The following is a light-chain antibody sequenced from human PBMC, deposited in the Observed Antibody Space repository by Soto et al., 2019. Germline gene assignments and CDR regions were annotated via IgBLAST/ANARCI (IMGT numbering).Light chain of an antibody. CDR3: QQYNNSTRT. J-gene: IGKJ1*01. V-gene: IGKV3-15*01. Sequence: EIVLTQSPGTLSLSPGERATLSCRASQSVSSSYLAWYQQKPGQAPRXXIYGAFSRATGIRARFSGSGSGTEFTLTISSLQSEDFAVYYCQQYNNSTRTFGQGTKVDIK. CDR1: QSVSSSY. CDR2: GAF.